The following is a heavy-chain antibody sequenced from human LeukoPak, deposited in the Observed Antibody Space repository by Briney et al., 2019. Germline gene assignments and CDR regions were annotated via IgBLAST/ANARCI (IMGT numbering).Heavy chain of an antibody. CDR2: ISYDGSNK. CDR1: GFTFSSYA. V-gene: IGHV3-30*04. Sequence: GGSLRLSCAASGFTFSSYAMHWVRQAPGKGLEWVAVISYDGSNKYYADSVKGRFTISRDNSKNTLYLQMNSLRAEDTAVYYCAKGDKYYYGSERDYFDYWGQGTLVTVSS. D-gene: IGHD3-10*01. CDR3: AKGDKYYYGSERDYFDY. J-gene: IGHJ4*02.